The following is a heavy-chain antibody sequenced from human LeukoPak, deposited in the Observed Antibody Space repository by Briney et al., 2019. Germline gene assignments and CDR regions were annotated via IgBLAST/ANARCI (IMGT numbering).Heavy chain of an antibody. V-gene: IGHV1-8*01. CDR2: MNPNSGNT. D-gene: IGHD3-22*01. CDR3: ARVPYDSSGYFIPPTDY. Sequence: ASVKVSCKASGYTFTSYDINWVRQATGQGLEWMGWMNPNSGNTGYAQKFQGRVTMIRNTSISTAYMELSSLRSEDTAVYYCARVPYDSSGYFIPPTDYWGQGTLVTVSS. J-gene: IGHJ4*02. CDR1: GYTFTSYD.